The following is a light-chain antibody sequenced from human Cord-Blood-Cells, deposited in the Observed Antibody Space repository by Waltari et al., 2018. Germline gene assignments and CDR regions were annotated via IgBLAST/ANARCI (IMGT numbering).Light chain of an antibody. V-gene: IGLV2-23*01. CDR3: CSYAGSSTWV. J-gene: IGLJ3*02. Sequence: QSALTQSASASGSPGQSITISCTGTSSDVGSCHLVSWYQQHPGKAPKLMIYEGSKRPSGVSNRFSGSKSGNTASLTISGLQAEDEADYYCCSYAGSSTWVFGGGTKLTVL. CDR1: SSDVGSCHL. CDR2: EGS.